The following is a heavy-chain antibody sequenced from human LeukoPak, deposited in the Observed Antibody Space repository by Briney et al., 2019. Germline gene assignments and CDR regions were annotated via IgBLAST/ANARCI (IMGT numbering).Heavy chain of an antibody. J-gene: IGHJ4*02. Sequence: GGSLRLSCAASGFTFSSYSMNWVRQAPGKGLEWVSSISSSSSYIYYADSVKGRFTISRDNAKNSLYLQTNSLRAEDTAVYYCARGRGIVALDYWGQGTLVTVSS. CDR1: GFTFSSYS. CDR3: ARGRGIVALDY. D-gene: IGHD5-12*01. V-gene: IGHV3-21*01. CDR2: ISSSSSYI.